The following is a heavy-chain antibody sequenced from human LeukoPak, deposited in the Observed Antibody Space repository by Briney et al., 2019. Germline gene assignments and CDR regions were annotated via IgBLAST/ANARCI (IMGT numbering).Heavy chain of an antibody. CDR2: INSSGSTT. Sequence: WGALRLSCSAPGFTFRSYEKNWVRRAPGKGAGWGSYINSSGSTTYYADSVKGRFTISRDNSKNTLYLQMNSLRAEDTAVYYCAKDQHYYDSSGCQPPYYWGQGTLVTVSS. D-gene: IGHD3-22*01. J-gene: IGHJ4*02. V-gene: IGHV3-48*03. CDR3: AKDQHYYDSSGCQPPYY. CDR1: GFTFRSYE.